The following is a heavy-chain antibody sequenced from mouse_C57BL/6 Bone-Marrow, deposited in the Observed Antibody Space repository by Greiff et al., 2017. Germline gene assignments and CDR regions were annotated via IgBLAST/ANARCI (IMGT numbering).Heavy chain of an antibody. V-gene: IGHV1-26*01. D-gene: IGHD2-4*01. CDR1: GYTFTDYY. Sequence: VQLQQSGPELVKPGASVKISCKASGYTFTDYYMNWVKQSHGKSLEWIGDINPNNGGTSYNQKFKGKATLTVDKSSSTAYMELRSLTSEDSAVYYCARCDDYDLYYAMDYWGQGTSVTVSS. J-gene: IGHJ4*01. CDR3: ARCDDYDLYYAMDY. CDR2: INPNNGGT.